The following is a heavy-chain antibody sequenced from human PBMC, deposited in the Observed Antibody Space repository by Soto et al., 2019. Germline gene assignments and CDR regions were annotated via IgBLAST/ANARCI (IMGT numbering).Heavy chain of an antibody. Sequence: PSETLSLTCTVSGGSISSGGYYWSWIRQHPGKGLEWIGYIYYSGSTYYNPSLKSRVTISVDTSKSQFSLKLSSVTAADTAVYYCARKSSVQWLVQYFDYWGQGTLVTVSS. CDR3: ARKSSVQWLVQYFDY. D-gene: IGHD6-19*01. V-gene: IGHV4-31*03. CDR1: GGSISSGGYY. CDR2: IYYSGST. J-gene: IGHJ4*02.